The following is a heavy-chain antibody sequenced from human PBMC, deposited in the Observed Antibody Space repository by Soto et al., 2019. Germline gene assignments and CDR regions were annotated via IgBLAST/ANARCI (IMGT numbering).Heavy chain of an antibody. Sequence: GGSLRLSCAASGFIVNDNYMSWVRQAPGKGLEWVAVTYSGGTRFYADSVKGRFTISSHNSKNTVYLQMNSLRAEDTAVYYCARLDGIWYFAYWGQGTLVTVSS. D-gene: IGHD1-26*01. CDR1: GFIVNDNY. V-gene: IGHV3-53*04. J-gene: IGHJ4*02. CDR3: ARLDGIWYFAY. CDR2: TYSGGTR.